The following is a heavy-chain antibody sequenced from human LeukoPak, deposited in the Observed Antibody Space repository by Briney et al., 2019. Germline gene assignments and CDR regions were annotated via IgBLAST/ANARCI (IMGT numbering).Heavy chain of an antibody. CDR1: GFTFSSYD. J-gene: IGHJ6*03. CDR3: AKVYSYYYYYYMDV. D-gene: IGHD2-15*01. V-gene: IGHV3-13*01. CDR2: IGTAGDT. Sequence: GGSLRLSCAASGFTFSSYDMHWVRQATGKGLEWVSAIGTAGDTYYPDSVKGRFTISRDNSKNTLYLQMNSLRAEDTAVYYCAKVYSYYYYYYMDVWGKGTTVTVSS.